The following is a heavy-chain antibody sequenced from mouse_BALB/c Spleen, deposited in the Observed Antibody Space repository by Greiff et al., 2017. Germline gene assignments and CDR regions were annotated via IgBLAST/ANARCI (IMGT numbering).Heavy chain of an antibody. CDR1: GFNIKDYY. CDR3: ARNYYCNYRYFDY. V-gene: IGHV14-1*02. CDR2: IDPENGNT. Sequence: EVKLMESGAELVRPGALVKLSCKASGFNIKDYYMHWVKQRPEQGLEWIGWIDPENGNTIYDPKFQGKASITADTSSNTAYLQLSSLTSEDTAVYYCARNYYCNYRYFDYWGQGTTLTVSS. J-gene: IGHJ2*01. D-gene: IGHD2-1*01.